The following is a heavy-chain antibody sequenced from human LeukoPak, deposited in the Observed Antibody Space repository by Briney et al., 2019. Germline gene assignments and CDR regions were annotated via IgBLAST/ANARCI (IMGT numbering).Heavy chain of an antibody. CDR3: ARDLAMVRGVIFGYYFDY. CDR1: GITISTYS. D-gene: IGHD3-10*01. V-gene: IGHV3-21*01. Sequence: GGSLRLSCAASGITISTYSMNWVRQAPGKGLEWVSSISSSSSYIYYADSVKGRFTISRDNAKNSLYLQMNSLRAEDTAVYYCARDLAMVRGVIFGYYFDYWGQGTLVTVSS. CDR2: ISSSSSYI. J-gene: IGHJ4*02.